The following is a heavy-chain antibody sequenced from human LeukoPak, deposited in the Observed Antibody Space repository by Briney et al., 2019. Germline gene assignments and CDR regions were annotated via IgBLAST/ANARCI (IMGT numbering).Heavy chain of an antibody. D-gene: IGHD3-10*01. Sequence: ASETLSLTCTVSGGSISSSSCYWGWIRQPPGKGLEWIGSIYYSGSTYYNPSLKSRVTISVDTSKNQFSLKLSSVTAADTAVYYCARIGYYYGSGEGDYWGQGTLVTVSS. CDR2: IYYSGST. CDR3: ARIGYYYGSGEGDY. V-gene: IGHV4-39*01. CDR1: GGSISSSSCY. J-gene: IGHJ4*02.